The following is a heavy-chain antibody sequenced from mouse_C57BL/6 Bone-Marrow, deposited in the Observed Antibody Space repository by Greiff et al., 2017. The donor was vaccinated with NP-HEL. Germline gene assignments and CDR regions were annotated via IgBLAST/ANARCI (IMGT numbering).Heavy chain of an antibody. CDR2: ISSGGSYT. J-gene: IGHJ3*01. D-gene: IGHD2-10*02. Sequence: EVKLMESGGDLVKPGGSLKLSCAASGFTFSSYGMSWVRQTPDKRLEWVATISSGGSYTYYPDSVKGRFTISRDNAKNTLYLQMSSLKSEDTAMYYCARRGYGNSFAYWGQGTLVTVSA. V-gene: IGHV5-6*02. CDR1: GFTFSSYG. CDR3: ARRGYGNSFAY.